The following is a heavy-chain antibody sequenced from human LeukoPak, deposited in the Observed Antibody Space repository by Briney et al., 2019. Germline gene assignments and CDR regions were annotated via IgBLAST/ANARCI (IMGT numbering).Heavy chain of an antibody. CDR1: GGSVSSTSSSYF. Sequence: PSETLSLTCTVSGGSVSSTSSSYFWNWMRQPPGKGLEWIGYIYHTGSTKYTPSLESRVTMSVDTFKNQFSLKLRSVTAADTAVYYCTRSIMNFYASGTWGRGTLVTVSS. CDR2: IYHTGST. CDR3: TRSIMNFYASGT. V-gene: IGHV4-61*01. J-gene: IGHJ5*02. D-gene: IGHD3-10*01.